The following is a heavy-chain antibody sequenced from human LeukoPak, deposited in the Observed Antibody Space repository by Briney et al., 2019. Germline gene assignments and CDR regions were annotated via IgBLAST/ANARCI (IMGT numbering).Heavy chain of an antibody. CDR3: ARNSGTYYTDY. D-gene: IGHD1-26*01. CDR2: INPNSGGT. J-gene: IGHJ4*02. CDR1: GYTFSGYY. V-gene: IGHV1-2*06. Sequence: APVKVSCKASGYTFSGYYMQGVRQAPGQGLGWMALINPNSGGTNYAQKFQGRVTMTRDTSISTAYMELSRLRSDDTAVYYCARNSGTYYTDYWGQGTLVTVSS.